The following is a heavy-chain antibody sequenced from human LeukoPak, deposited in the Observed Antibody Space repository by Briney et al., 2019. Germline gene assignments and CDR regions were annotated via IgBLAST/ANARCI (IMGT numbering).Heavy chain of an antibody. CDR3: ARDRPSGINWFDP. D-gene: IGHD1-14*01. Sequence: SETLSLTCTVSGGSISSSSYYWSWIRQPPGKGLEWIGYIYYSGSTNYNPSLKSRVTISVDTSKNQFSLKLSSVTAADTAVYYCARDRPSGINWFDPWGQGTLVTVSS. CDR1: GGSISSSSYY. J-gene: IGHJ5*02. CDR2: IYYSGST. V-gene: IGHV4-61*01.